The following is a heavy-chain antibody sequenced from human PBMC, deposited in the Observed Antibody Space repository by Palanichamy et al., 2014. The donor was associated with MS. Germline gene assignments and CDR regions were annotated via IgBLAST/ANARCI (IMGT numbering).Heavy chain of an antibody. CDR1: GFTFSRYW. J-gene: IGHJ4*02. Sequence: EVQLVESGGGLVQPGGSLRLSCAASGFTFSRYWMSWVRQAPGKGLEWVANIKQDGSEKYYVDSVKGRFTISRDNAKNSLYLQMNSLRAEDTAVYYCARDSRLNTATFDYWGQGTLVTVSS. D-gene: IGHD5-18*01. CDR3: ARDSRLNTATFDY. V-gene: IGHV3-7*03. CDR2: IKQDGSEK.